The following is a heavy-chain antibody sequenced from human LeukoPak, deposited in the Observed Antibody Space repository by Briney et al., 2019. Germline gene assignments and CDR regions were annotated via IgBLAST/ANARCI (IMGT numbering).Heavy chain of an antibody. D-gene: IGHD3-9*01. J-gene: IGHJ4*02. CDR3: ARVKHILTGYYYFDY. CDR1: GYTFTSYG. Sequence: GASVKVSCKASGYTFTSYGISWVRQAPGQGLEWMGGIIPIFGTANYAQKFQGRVTITADESTSTAYMELSSLRSEDTAVYYCARVKHILTGYYYFDYWGQGTLVTVSS. CDR2: IIPIFGTA. V-gene: IGHV1-69*13.